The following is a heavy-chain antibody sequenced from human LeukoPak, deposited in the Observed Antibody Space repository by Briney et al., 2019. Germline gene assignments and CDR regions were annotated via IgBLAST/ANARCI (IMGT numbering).Heavy chain of an antibody. J-gene: IGHJ3*02. V-gene: IGHV3-21*01. D-gene: IGHD3-10*01. CDR3: ARDKGPSLLWFGELLTPTDAFDI. Sequence: GGSLRLSCAASGFTFSSYSMNWVRQAPGKGLEWVSSISSSSSYIYYADSVKGRFTISRDNAKNSLYLQMNSLRAEDTAVYYCARDKGPSLLWFGELLTPTDAFDIWGQGTMVTVSS. CDR2: ISSSSSYI. CDR1: GFTFSSYS.